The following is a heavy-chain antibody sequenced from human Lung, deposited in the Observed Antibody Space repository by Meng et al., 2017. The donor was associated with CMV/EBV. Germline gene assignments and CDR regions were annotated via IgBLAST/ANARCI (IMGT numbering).Heavy chain of an antibody. D-gene: IGHD1-1*01. CDR1: RFTFKNYG. CDR2: VRSDGSDE. CDR3: ARDRAEELEP. Sequence: GESLKISCAASRFTFKNYGMHWVRQAPGKGLEWVASVRSDGSDEQYGDSVKGRFTISRDNSKNTLYLQMHSLRGEDTALYYCARDRAEELEPWGQGPMVTVDS. J-gene: IGHJ5*02. V-gene: IGHV3-30*02.